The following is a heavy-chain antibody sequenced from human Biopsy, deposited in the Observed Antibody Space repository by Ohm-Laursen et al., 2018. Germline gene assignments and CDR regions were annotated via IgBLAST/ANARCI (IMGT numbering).Heavy chain of an antibody. CDR1: GYTFTSYG. Sequence: ASVKASCTASGYTFTSYGISWVRQAPGHGLEWMGWINTENGNTIYAQNLQGRVTMTADTSTSTAYMEVTSLRSDDTAVYYCARAKLEPVYYYYGMDVWGQGTTVTVSS. D-gene: IGHD1-1*01. J-gene: IGHJ6*02. CDR2: INTENGNT. CDR3: ARAKLEPVYYYYGMDV. V-gene: IGHV1-18*01.